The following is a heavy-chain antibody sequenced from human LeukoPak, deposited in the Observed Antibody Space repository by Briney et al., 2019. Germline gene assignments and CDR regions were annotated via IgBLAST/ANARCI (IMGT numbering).Heavy chain of an antibody. CDR3: AKDQEYYYDSSGYPAGY. V-gene: IGHV4-59*01. CDR1: GGSISSYY. J-gene: IGHJ4*02. D-gene: IGHD3-22*01. CDR2: IYYSGST. Sequence: SETLSLTCTVSGGSISSYYWSWIRQPPGKGLEWIGYIYYSGSTNYNPSLKSRVTISVDTSKNQFSLKLSSVTAADTAVYYCAKDQEYYYDSSGYPAGYWGQGTLVTVSS.